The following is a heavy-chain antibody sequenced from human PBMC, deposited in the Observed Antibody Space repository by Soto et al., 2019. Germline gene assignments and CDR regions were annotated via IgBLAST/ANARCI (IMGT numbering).Heavy chain of an antibody. J-gene: IGHJ6*02. V-gene: IGHV3-11*01. CDR2: ISSSGSTI. Sequence: GGSLRLSCAASGFTFSDYYMSWIRQAPGKGLEWVSYISSSGSTIYYADSVKGRFTISRDNAKNSLYLQMNSLRAEDTAVYYCAKDYSYGYDVYYYYGMDVWGQGTTVTVSS. CDR3: AKDYSYGYDVYYYYGMDV. CDR1: GFTFSDYY. D-gene: IGHD5-18*01.